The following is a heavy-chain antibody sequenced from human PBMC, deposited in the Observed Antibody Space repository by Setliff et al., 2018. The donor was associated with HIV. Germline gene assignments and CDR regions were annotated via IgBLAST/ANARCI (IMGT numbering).Heavy chain of an antibody. V-gene: IGHV1-3*01. CDR3: ARKGYFDF. CDR2: ISGANGNT. J-gene: IGHJ4*02. CDR1: GYKLTDYW. Sequence: GESLKISCKGFGYKLTDYWVGWVRQMPGEGLEWMGWISGANGNTKFSQKFQDRVTFSRDISSGTAYMGLSSLRSEDTAVYYCARKGYFDFWGQGTLVTVSS.